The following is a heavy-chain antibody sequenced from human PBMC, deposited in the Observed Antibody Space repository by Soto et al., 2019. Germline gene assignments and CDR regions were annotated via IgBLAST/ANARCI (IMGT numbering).Heavy chain of an antibody. CDR3: YYQGS. CDR1: GFPFGNSE. Sequence: EVHLLEYGGGLVQPGGSLRLSCGASGFPFGNSEMSWVRQAPGKGLEWVSGISGSGDRTYYADSVKGRLTISRDNSKNTLYLQMNSLRVEDTAVYYCYYQGSWGQGTLVTVSS. V-gene: IGHV3-23*01. J-gene: IGHJ5*02. CDR2: ISGSGDRT. D-gene: IGHD3-10*01.